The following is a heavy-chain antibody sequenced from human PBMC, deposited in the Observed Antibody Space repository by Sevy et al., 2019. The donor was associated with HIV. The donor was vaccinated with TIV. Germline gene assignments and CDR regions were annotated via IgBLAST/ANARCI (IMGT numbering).Heavy chain of an antibody. J-gene: IGHJ3*02. CDR1: GYSMSSNYY. Sequence: SETLSLTCAVSGYSMSSNYYWGWIRQPPGKGLEWIGTISHSGSTYYNPSLKSRVTISLYTSKSQFSLKLSSVTAADTAVYYCGKSRISSSYDAFDIWGQGTMVTVSS. CDR3: GKSRISSSYDAFDI. D-gene: IGHD3-22*01. CDR2: ISHSGST. V-gene: IGHV4-38-2*01.